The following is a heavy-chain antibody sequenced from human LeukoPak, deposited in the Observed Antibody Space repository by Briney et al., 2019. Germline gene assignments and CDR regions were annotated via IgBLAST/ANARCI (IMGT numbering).Heavy chain of an antibody. D-gene: IGHD2-15*01. CDR1: GFTFSSYG. Sequence: GGSLRLSCAASGFTFSSYGMHWVRQAPGKGLEWVAFIRYDGSNKYYADSMKGRFTISRDNSKNTLYLQMNSLRAEDTAVYYCAKEEFCSGGSCYPYYWGQGTLVTVSS. J-gene: IGHJ4*02. CDR3: AKEEFCSGGSCYPYY. V-gene: IGHV3-30*02. CDR2: IRYDGSNK.